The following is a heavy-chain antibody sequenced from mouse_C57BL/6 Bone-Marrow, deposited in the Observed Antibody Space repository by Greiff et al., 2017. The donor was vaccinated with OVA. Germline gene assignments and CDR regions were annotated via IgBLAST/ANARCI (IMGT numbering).Heavy chain of an antibody. D-gene: IGHD4-1*01. CDR3: ARDRELGRDY. J-gene: IGHJ2*01. Sequence: EVQLVESGGGLVKPGGSLKLSCAASGFTFSSYAMSWVRQTPEKRLEWVATISDGGSYTYYPDNVKGRFTISRDNAKNNLYLQMSHLKSEDTAMYYCARDRELGRDYWGQGTTLTVSS. CDR2: ISDGGSYT. V-gene: IGHV5-4*01. CDR1: GFTFSSYA.